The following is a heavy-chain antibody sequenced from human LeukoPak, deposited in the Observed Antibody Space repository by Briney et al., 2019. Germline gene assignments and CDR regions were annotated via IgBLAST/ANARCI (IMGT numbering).Heavy chain of an antibody. CDR2: IYTSGST. D-gene: IGHD6-19*01. V-gene: IGHV4-61*02. Sequence: SETLSLTCTVSGGSISSGSYYWSWIRQPAGKGLEWIGRIYTSGSTNYNPSLKSRVTISVDTSKNQFSLKLSSVTAADTAAYYCAGTISAVAADFYYYYMDVWGKGTTVTISS. CDR3: AGTISAVAADFYYYYMDV. CDR1: GGSISSGSYY. J-gene: IGHJ6*03.